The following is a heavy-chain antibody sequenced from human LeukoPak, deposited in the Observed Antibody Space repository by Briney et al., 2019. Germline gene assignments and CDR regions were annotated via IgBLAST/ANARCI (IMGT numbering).Heavy chain of an antibody. CDR3: VKYDTTVTTSIDY. CDR2: ISSNGGST. V-gene: IGHV3-64*01. CDR1: GFTFSSYA. D-gene: IGHD4-17*01. J-gene: IGHJ4*02. Sequence: PGGSLRLSCAASGFTFSSYAMHWVRQAPGKGLEYASAISSNGGSTYYANSVKGRFTISRDNSKNTLYLQMSSLRAEDTAVYYCVKYDTTVTTSIDYWGQGTLVTVSS.